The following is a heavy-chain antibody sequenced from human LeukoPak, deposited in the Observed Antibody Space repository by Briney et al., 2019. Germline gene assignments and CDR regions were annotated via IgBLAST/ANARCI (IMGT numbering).Heavy chain of an antibody. CDR3: AREYCSGASYYGAFDI. D-gene: IGHD2-2*01. CDR2: IWQDGSEK. V-gene: IGHV3-7*01. Sequence: GGSLRLSCVASGFNFSRHGMSWVRQAPGKGLEWVANIWQDGSEKNYGDSVKGRFTISRDNAKDSLYLQMNSLRAEDTAVYHCAREYCSGASYYGAFDIWGQGTMVPVSS. J-gene: IGHJ3*02. CDR1: GFNFSRHG.